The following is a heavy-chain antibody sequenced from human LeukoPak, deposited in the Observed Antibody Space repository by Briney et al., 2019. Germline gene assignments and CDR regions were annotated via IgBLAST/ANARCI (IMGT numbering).Heavy chain of an antibody. CDR3: ATPHGEFDS. V-gene: IGHV5-51*01. CDR1: GYSFTNFW. D-gene: IGHD4-17*01. CDR2: IFPADSDT. J-gene: IGHJ4*02. Sequence: GESLQISCRGSGYSFTNFWIGWVRQVPGKGLEWMGIIFPADSDTRYSPSFQGQVTISADKSISTAYLQWSSLKASDTAMYYCATPHGEFDSWGQGTLVTVSS.